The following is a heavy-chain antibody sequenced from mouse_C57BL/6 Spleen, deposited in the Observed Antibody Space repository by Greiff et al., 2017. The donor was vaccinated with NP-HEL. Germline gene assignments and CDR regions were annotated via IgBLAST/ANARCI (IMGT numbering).Heavy chain of an antibody. CDR1: GYAFSSSW. CDR3: ARWGYGNYWYFDV. CDR2: IYPGDGDT. J-gene: IGHJ1*03. Sequence: VKLQQSGPELVKPGASVKISCKASGYAFSSSWMNWVKQRPGKGLEWIGRIYPGDGDTNYNGKFKGKATLTADKSSSTAYMQLSSLTSEDSAVYFCARWGYGNYWYFDVWGTGTTVTVSS. V-gene: IGHV1-82*01. D-gene: IGHD2-1*01.